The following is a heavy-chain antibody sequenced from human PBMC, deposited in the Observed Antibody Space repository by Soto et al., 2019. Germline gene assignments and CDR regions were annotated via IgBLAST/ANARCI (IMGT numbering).Heavy chain of an antibody. J-gene: IGHJ6*02. CDR1: GFIVSGNY. D-gene: IGHD3-10*01. V-gene: IGHV3-53*02. CDR2: IYSGGST. Sequence: EVRLVETGGGLIQPGGSLRLSCAASGFIVSGNYMSWVRQAPGKGLEGVSVIYSGGSTYYADSVKGRFTISRDNSKNTLYLQMNSRRADDPAVYYCARDGGLAEDGMDVWGQGTTVTVSS. CDR3: ARDGGLAEDGMDV.